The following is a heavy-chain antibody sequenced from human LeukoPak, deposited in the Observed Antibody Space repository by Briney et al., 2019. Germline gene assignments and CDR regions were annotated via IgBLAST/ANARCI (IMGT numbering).Heavy chain of an antibody. CDR1: GGFISSYY. J-gene: IGHJ4*02. V-gene: IGHV4-59*01. Sequence: SETLSLTCTVSGGFISSYYWSWIRQPPGKGLEWIGYIYYSGTTNYNPSLKSRVTISVDTSKNQFSLKLSSVTAADTAVYYCARGVYIAAAQYAYWGQGTLVTVSS. CDR2: IYYSGTT. CDR3: ARGVYIAAAQYAY. D-gene: IGHD6-13*01.